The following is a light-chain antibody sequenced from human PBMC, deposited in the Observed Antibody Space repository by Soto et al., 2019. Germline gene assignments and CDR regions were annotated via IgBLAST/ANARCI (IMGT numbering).Light chain of an antibody. Sequence: QSVLTQPASVSGSPGQSITISCTGTSSDVVGYNYVSWYQHHPGKAPKLIIYDVTNRPSGVSNPFSGSKSGNTASLTISGLQPEDEADYYCSSYTTSNTRQIVFGTVTNVT. J-gene: IGLJ1*01. CDR3: SSYTTSNTRQIV. CDR1: SSDVVGYNY. CDR2: DVT. V-gene: IGLV2-14*03.